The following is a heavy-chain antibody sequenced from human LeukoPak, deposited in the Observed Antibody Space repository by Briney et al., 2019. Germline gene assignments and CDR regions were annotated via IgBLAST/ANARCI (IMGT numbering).Heavy chain of an antibody. CDR3: ARSGVLLWFGELTGMDV. V-gene: IGHV3-64D*09. Sequence: GGSLRLSCSASGFTSRSYATYWVRQAPGEGLVYVSAISSNGGSTYCADSVKGRFTISRDNSKNTLYLQMSSLRPEDTAVYYCARSGVLLWFGELTGMDVWGQGTTVTVSS. CDR2: ISSNGGST. D-gene: IGHD3-10*01. J-gene: IGHJ6*02. CDR1: GFTSRSYA.